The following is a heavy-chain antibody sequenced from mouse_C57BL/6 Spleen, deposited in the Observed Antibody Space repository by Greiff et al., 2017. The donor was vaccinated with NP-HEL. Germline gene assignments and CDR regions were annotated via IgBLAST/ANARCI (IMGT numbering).Heavy chain of an antibody. CDR2: ISDGGSYT. V-gene: IGHV5-4*01. CDR1: GFTFSSYA. D-gene: IGHD2-4*01. Sequence: EVHLVESGGGLVKPGGSLKLSCAASGFTFSSYAMSWVRQTPEKRLEWVATISDGGSYTYYPDNVKGRFTISRDNAKNNLYLQMSHLKSEDTAMYYCAREEGYDYDVGYFDYWGQGTTLTVSS. J-gene: IGHJ2*01. CDR3: AREEGYDYDVGYFDY.